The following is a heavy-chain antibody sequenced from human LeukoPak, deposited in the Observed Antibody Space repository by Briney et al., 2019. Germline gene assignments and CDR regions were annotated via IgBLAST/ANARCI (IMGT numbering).Heavy chain of an antibody. J-gene: IGHJ4*02. CDR1: GFTFSSYE. V-gene: IGHV3-48*03. Sequence: GGSPRLSCAASGFTFSSYEMNWVRQAPGKGLEWVSYISSSGSTIYYADSVKGRFTISRDNAKNSLYLQMKSLRAEDTAVYYCARDHTVTHYEDYWGQGTLVTVSS. CDR2: ISSSGSTI. CDR3: ARDHTVTHYEDY. D-gene: IGHD4-17*01.